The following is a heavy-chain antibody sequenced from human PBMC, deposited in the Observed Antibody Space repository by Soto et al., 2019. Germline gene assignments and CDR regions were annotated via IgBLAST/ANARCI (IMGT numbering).Heavy chain of an antibody. CDR2: IYPGDSDT. J-gene: IGHJ4*02. V-gene: IGHV5-51*01. Sequence: EVQLVQSGAEVKKPGEALQVSCKGSGYSFTSYWIGWVRQMPGKGLEWMGIIYPGDSDTRYSPSFQGQVTITADKYISTAYLQWSSLNASATAMYYCARRLDGDNVNFDSWGQGTLVTVSS. CDR1: GYSFTSYW. CDR3: ARRLDGDNVNFDS.